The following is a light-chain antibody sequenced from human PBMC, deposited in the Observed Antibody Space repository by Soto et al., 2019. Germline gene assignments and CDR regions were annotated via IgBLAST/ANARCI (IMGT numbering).Light chain of an antibody. CDR2: NNN. V-gene: IGLV1-44*01. CDR3: ASWDNSRNAPDV. CDR1: SSNIGSNT. J-gene: IGLJ1*01. Sequence: QSVLTQPPSASGTPGQRVTISCSGSSSNIGSNTVSWYQQLPGTAPTLLIYNNNQRPSGVPDRFSGSKSGTSASLAISGLQSEDEADYYCASWDNSRNAPDVFGTGTKLTVL.